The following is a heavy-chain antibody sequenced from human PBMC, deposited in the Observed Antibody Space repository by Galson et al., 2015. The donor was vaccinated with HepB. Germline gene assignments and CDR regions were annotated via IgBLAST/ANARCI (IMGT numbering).Heavy chain of an antibody. D-gene: IGHD3-10*01. Sequence: SVKVSCKASGYTFTGYYMHWVRQAPGQGLEWMGWINPNSGGTNYAQKFQGWVTMTRDTSISTAYMELSRLRSDDTAVYYCARVGDYYGSESYYHDAFDIWGQGTMVTVSS. V-gene: IGHV1-2*04. CDR2: INPNSGGT. J-gene: IGHJ3*02. CDR1: GYTFTGYY. CDR3: ARVGDYYGSESYYHDAFDI.